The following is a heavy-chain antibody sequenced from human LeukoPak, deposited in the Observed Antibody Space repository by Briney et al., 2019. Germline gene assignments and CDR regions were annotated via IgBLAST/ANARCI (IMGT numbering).Heavy chain of an antibody. J-gene: IGHJ3*02. CDR3: ARLSHDILNGLDAFDI. V-gene: IGHV4-59*01. CDR2: YYSGST. Sequence: YYSGSTNYTPSLKSRVTISVDTSKNQFSLKLSSVTAADTAVYYCARLSHDILNGLDAFDIWGQGTMVTVSS. D-gene: IGHD3-9*01.